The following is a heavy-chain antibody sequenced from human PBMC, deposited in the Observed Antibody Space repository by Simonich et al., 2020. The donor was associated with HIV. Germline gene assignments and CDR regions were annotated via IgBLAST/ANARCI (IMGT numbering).Heavy chain of an antibody. J-gene: IGHJ4*02. CDR1: GGSFSGYY. CDR3: ARGLFLSSWAPFHY. CDR2: INHSGST. V-gene: IGHV4-34*01. D-gene: IGHD6-13*01. Sequence: QVQLQQWGAGLLKPSETLSLTCAVNGGSFSGYYWSWIRQPQGKGLGWIGEINHSGSTNYNPSLKSRVTISVDTSKNQFSLNLTSVTAADTAVYYCARGLFLSSWAPFHYWGQGTLVTVSS.